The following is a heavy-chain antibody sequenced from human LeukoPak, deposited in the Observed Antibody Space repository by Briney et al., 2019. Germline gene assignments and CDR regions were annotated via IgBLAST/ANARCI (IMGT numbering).Heavy chain of an antibody. J-gene: IGHJ3*02. V-gene: IGHV1-2*02. CDR3: ARVGEEYYYDSSGRKGAFDI. CDR1: RYIFTSYY. D-gene: IGHD3-22*01. Sequence: ASVKVSCKASRYIFTSYYIHWVRQAPGQGLEWMGWINPNSGGTNYAQKFQGRVTMTRDTSISTAYMELSRLRSDDTAVYYCARVGEEYYYDSSGRKGAFDIWGQGTMVTVSS. CDR2: INPNSGGT.